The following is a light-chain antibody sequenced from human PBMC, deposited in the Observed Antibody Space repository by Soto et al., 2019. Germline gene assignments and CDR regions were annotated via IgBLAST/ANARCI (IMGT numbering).Light chain of an antibody. Sequence: EIVLTQSPATLSLSPGERATLSCRASQSVSSYLAWYQQKPGQAPRLLIYDASNRATGIPARFSGSGSGTDFTLTISRLEPEDFAVYYCQQYGNLWTFGQGTKLEI. CDR1: QSVSSY. CDR2: DAS. J-gene: IGKJ2*02. CDR3: QQYGNLWT. V-gene: IGKV3-11*01.